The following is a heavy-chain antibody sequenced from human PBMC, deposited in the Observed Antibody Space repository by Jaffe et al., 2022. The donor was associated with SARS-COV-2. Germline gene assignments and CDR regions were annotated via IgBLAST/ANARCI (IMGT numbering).Heavy chain of an antibody. CDR3: ARGDTIGNWFDP. D-gene: IGHD1-1*01. CDR1: GFTFSSYW. J-gene: IGHJ5*02. V-gene: IGHV3-7*01. Sequence: EVQLVESGGGLVQPGGSLRLSCAASGFTFSSYWMNWVRQAPGKGLEWVANIEEDGSEKYYVDSVKGRFTISRDNVKNSLYLQMNSLRAEDTAVYYCARGDTIGNWFDPWGQGTLVTVSS. CDR2: IEEDGSEK.